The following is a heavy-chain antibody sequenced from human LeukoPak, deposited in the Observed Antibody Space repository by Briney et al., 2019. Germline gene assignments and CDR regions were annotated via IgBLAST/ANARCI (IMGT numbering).Heavy chain of an antibody. Sequence: PSQTLSLTCSVSGGSVRTGSYYWNWIRQPAGKGLEWIGRIYYTGSTDYNPSLKSRVTISADRSKNQFSLTLSSATAADTAVYFCARFEDYGDYIFDYWGQGTLVTVSS. J-gene: IGHJ4*02. D-gene: IGHD4-17*01. CDR2: IYYTGST. V-gene: IGHV4-61*02. CDR1: GGSVRTGSYY. CDR3: ARFEDYGDYIFDY.